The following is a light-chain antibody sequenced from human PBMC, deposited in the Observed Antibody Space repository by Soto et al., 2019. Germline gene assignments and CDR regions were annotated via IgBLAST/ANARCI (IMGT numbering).Light chain of an antibody. CDR2: GAS. J-gene: IGKJ4*01. V-gene: IGKV1-5*03. Sequence: DIQMPQSPSTLSASVGDRVTITCRASQTINSWLAWYQQKPGKAPTLLIFGASSLDSGVPSRFSGSGSGTEFTLAISSLLPDDVAPYYCEQYNCYSWLTFGGGTKVEIK. CDR3: EQYNCYSWLT. CDR1: QTINSW.